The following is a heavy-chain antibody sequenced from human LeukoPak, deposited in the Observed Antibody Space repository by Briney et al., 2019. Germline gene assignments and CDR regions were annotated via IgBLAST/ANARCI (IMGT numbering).Heavy chain of an antibody. CDR3: AKFLGYYDSSGYYYPFDY. CDR2: ISGSGGST. J-gene: IGHJ4*02. Sequence: PGGSLRLSCAASGFTFSSYAMSWVRQAPGKGLERVSAISGSGGSTYYADSVKGRFTISRDNSKNALYLQMNSLRAEDTAVYYCAKFLGYYDSSGYYYPFDYWGQGTLVTVSS. D-gene: IGHD3-22*01. CDR1: GFTFSSYA. V-gene: IGHV3-23*01.